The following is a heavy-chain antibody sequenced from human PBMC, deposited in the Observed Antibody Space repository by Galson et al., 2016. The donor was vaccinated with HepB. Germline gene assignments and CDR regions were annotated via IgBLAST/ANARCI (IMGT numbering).Heavy chain of an antibody. V-gene: IGHV1-46*01. J-gene: IGHJ4*02. CDR2: IMPNGGST. D-gene: IGHD3-16*01. Sequence: SVKVSCKASGYTFTTFYVHWVRQAPGQGLEWIGRIMPNGGSTIYAQNFQGRVTVTGDTSTSTVYMEMTSLISEDTAVYYCARDGHKGDFDSWGQGSLVTVSS. CDR3: ARDGHKGDFDS. CDR1: GYTFTTFY.